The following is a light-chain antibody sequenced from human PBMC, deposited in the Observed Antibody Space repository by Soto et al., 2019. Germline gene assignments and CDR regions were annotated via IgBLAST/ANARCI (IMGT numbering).Light chain of an antibody. CDR3: QQYNDWPPKYT. CDR2: GAS. CDR1: QSVSSN. V-gene: IGKV3-15*01. Sequence: EIVMTQSPATLSVSPGERATLSCRASQSVSSNLAWYQQKRGQAPRLLIYGASTRATGIPARFSGSGSGTEFTRTIRSLQSEDFAVYYCQQYNDWPPKYTFGQGTKLEIK. J-gene: IGKJ2*01.